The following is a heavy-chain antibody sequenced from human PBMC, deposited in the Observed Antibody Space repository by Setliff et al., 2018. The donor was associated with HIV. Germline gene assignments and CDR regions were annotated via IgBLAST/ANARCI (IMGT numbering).Heavy chain of an antibody. V-gene: IGHV4-30-2*01. J-gene: IGHJ4*02. CDR1: GGSISSGGYS. CDR3: ARDFLRSGYFDS. D-gene: IGHD4-17*01. Sequence: SETLSLTCAVSGGSISSGGYSWNWIRQPPGKGLEWIGYIYHSGSTFYNPSLKSRVTISVDTSKNQFSLKLSSVTAADTAVYYCARDFLRSGYFDSWGQGKLVTVSS. CDR2: IYHSGST.